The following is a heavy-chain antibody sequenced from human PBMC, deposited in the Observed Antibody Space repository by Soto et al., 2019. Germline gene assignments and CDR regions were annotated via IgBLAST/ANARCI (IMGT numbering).Heavy chain of an antibody. Sequence: QVQLVESGEEVKKPGASVKVSCKASGYNFVNYGIAWVRQAPVQGLEWMGWISPYTGNTHSASKVQGRLTMTTDTSTSTAYMDLGSLTSDDTAVYYCVMVDNYVTPTPQDVWGQGTTVTVSS. CDR2: ISPYTGNT. V-gene: IGHV1-18*01. D-gene: IGHD3-16*01. CDR1: GYNFVNYG. CDR3: VMVDNYVTPTPQDV. J-gene: IGHJ6*02.